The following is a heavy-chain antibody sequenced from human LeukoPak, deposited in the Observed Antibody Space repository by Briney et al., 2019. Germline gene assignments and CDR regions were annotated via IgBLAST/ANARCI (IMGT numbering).Heavy chain of an antibody. Sequence: PSETLSLTCTVSGGSISSGSYYWSWIRQPAGKGLEWIGRIYTSGSANYNPSLKSRVTISVDTSKNQFSLKLSSVTAADTAVYYCAREFDYWGRGTLVTVSS. CDR1: GGSISSGSYY. V-gene: IGHV4-61*02. CDR2: IYTSGSA. CDR3: AREFDY. J-gene: IGHJ4*02.